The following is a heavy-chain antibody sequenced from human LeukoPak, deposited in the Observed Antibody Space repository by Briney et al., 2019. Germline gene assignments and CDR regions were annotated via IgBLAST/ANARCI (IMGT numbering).Heavy chain of an antibody. Sequence: SETLSLTCTVSGGSISSSYWGWIRQPAGKGLEWIGRIYTSGSTNYNPSLKSRVTISVDKSKNQFSLKLSSVTAADTAVYYCAREGRIFGVVISPYYYYMDVWGKGTTVTVPS. J-gene: IGHJ6*03. CDR3: AREGRIFGVVISPYYYYMDV. CDR2: IYTSGST. CDR1: GGSISSSY. D-gene: IGHD3-3*01. V-gene: IGHV4-4*07.